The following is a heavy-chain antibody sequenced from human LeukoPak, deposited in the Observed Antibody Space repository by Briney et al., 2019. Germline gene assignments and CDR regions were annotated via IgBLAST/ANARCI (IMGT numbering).Heavy chain of an antibody. CDR3: ARDQVVPAAPTYYYYYGMDV. Sequence: PGGSLRLSCAASGFTFSSYWMSWVRQAPGKGLEWVANIKQDGSEKYYVDSVKGRFTISRDNAKNSLYLQMNSLRAEDTAVYYCARDQVVPAAPTYYYYYGMDVWGQGTTVTVSS. J-gene: IGHJ6*02. CDR2: IKQDGSEK. V-gene: IGHV3-7*01. D-gene: IGHD2-2*01. CDR1: GFTFSSYW.